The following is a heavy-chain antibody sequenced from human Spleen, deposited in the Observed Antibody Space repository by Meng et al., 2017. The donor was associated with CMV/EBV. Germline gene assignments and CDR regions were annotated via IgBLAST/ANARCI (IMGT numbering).Heavy chain of an antibody. V-gene: IGHV1-2*02. CDR3: ARDDNWGPDY. CDR1: GYTFTGHF. J-gene: IGHJ4*02. CDR2: IHPNTGGT. D-gene: IGHD7-27*01. Sequence: ASVKVSCKASGYTFTGHFMHWVRQAPGQGLGWMGWIHPNTGGTNYAQNFQGRVTMTRDTSIRTVYMELSSLRSDDTAMYYCARDDNWGPDYWGQGTLVTVSS.